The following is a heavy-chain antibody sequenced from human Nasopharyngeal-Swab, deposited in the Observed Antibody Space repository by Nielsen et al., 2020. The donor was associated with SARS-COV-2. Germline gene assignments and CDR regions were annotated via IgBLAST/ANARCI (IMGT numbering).Heavy chain of an antibody. V-gene: IGHV4-31*03. D-gene: IGHD6-13*01. CDR2: IYYSGST. CDR3: ARDGFGQPLEAFDI. CDR1: GGSISSGGYY. J-gene: IGHJ3*02. Sequence: SETLSLTCTVPGGSISSGGYYWSWIRQHPGKGLEWIGYIYYSGSTYYNPSLKSRVTISVDTSKNQFSLKLSSVTAADTAVYYCARDGFGQPLEAFDIWGQGTMVTVSS.